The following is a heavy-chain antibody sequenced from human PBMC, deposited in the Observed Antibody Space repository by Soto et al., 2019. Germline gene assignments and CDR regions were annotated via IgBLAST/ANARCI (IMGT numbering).Heavy chain of an antibody. J-gene: IGHJ5*02. D-gene: IGHD6-13*01. Sequence: SETLSLTCTVSGGSISSGGNYWSWIRQYPGKGLEWIGSIYHSGSTYYNPSLKSRVTMSVDTSKNQFSLKLSSVTAADTAIYYCARDLKAVPGTPDWFDPWGQGTLVTVSS. CDR2: IYHSGST. V-gene: IGHV4-31*03. CDR3: ARDLKAVPGTPDWFDP. CDR1: GGSISSGGNY.